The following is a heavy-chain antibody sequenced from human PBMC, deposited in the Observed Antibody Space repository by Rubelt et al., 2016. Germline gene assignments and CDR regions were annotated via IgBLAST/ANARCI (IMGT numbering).Heavy chain of an antibody. V-gene: IGHV3-48*03. J-gene: IGHJ5*02. D-gene: IGHD2/OR15-2a*01. CDR3: VRDEYGVGGDP. CDR2: ITASGGAR. Sequence: EVQLVESGGGLVQPGGSLRLSCAASGFSFNIYEMNWVRQAPGKGLEWVSYITASGGARSYAEAVKGRFTVPGDNAKNLLYLQMNNVTDDDTALYYCVRDEYGVGGDPWGQGTLVTVSS. CDR1: GFSFNIYE.